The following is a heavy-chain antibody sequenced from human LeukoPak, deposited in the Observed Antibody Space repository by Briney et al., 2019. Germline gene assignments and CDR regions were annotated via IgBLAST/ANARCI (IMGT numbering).Heavy chain of an antibody. D-gene: IGHD6-19*01. CDR1: GGSFSGYY. CDR3: ARTGNLGYSSGWFSFDY. V-gene: IGHV4-34*01. Sequence: SETLSLTCAVYGGSFSGYYWSWIRQPPGKGLEWIGEINHSGSTNYNPSLKSRVTISVDRSKNQFSLKLSSVTAADTAVYYCARTGNLGYSSGWFSFDYWGQGTLVTVSS. CDR2: INHSGST. J-gene: IGHJ4*02.